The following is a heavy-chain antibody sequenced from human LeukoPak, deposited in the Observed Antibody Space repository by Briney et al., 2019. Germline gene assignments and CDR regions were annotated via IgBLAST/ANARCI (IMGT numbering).Heavy chain of an antibody. CDR2: INSDVGIT. CDR3: TRRSDSGTHYDY. J-gene: IGHJ4*02. Sequence: GGTLRLSCAASGFTFRSYSMHWVRQAPGKGLEWVSRINSDVGITTYADSVKGRFTVSRDNAKNTLFLQMNSLRAEDTAVYYCTRRSDSGTHYDYWGQGTLVTVSS. V-gene: IGHV3-74*03. CDR1: GFTFRSYS. D-gene: IGHD1-26*01.